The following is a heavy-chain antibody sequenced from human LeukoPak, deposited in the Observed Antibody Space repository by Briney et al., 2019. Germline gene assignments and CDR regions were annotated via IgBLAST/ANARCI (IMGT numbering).Heavy chain of an antibody. D-gene: IGHD2-15*01. V-gene: IGHV4-59*01. CDR1: GGSISSYY. CDR2: IYYSGST. CDR3: ARGSTPNWFDP. J-gene: IGHJ5*02. Sequence: SETLSLTCIVSGGSISSYYWSWIRQPPGKGLEWIGYIYYSGSTNYNPSLKSRVTISVDTSKNQFSLKLSSVTAADTAVYYCARGSTPNWFDPWGQGTLVTVSS.